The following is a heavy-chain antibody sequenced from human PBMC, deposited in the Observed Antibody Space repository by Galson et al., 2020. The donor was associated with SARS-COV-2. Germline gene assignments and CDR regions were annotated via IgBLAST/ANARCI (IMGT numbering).Heavy chain of an antibody. CDR3: ARERELQWGEVRSAFDW. D-gene: IGHD1-26*01. V-gene: IGHV3-30*03. J-gene: IGHJ4*02. CDR1: GFSLSDFA. Sequence: QAGGSLRLSCAASGFSLSDFAIHWVRQAPGKGLEWVAVISYDGSNDLYADSVKGRFSISRDNSKNTMYLQMKSLRADDTAVYFCARERELQWGEVRSAFDWWGQGTLVTVSS. CDR2: ISYDGSND.